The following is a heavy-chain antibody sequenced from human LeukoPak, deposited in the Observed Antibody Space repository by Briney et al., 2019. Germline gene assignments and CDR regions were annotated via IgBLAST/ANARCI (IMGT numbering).Heavy chain of an antibody. V-gene: IGHV1-2*02. CDR1: GGTFSSYA. J-gene: IGHJ2*01. CDR3: ARGGGSGDWYFDL. CDR2: INPNSGGT. D-gene: IGHD3-10*01. Sequence: ASVKVSCKASGGTFSSYAISWVRQAPGQGLEWMGWINPNSGGTNYAQKFQGRVSVTRDTSISTAYMELRSLRSDDTAVYYCARGGGSGDWYFDLWGRGTLVTVSS.